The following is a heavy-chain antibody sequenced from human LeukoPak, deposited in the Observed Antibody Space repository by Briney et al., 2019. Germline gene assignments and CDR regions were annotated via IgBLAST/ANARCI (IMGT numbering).Heavy chain of an antibody. CDR3: ARGRGDGAKKEYSSSWYNAFDY. V-gene: IGHV1-46*01. CDR2: INPSGDST. D-gene: IGHD6-13*01. J-gene: IGHJ4*02. CDR1: GYTFTSYY. Sequence: ASVKVSCKASGYTFTSYYMHWVRQAPGQGLEWMGIINPSGDSTSYAQKFQGRVTMTRDMSTSTVYMELNSLRSEDTAVYYCARGRGDGAKKEYSSSWYNAFDYWGQGTLVTVSS.